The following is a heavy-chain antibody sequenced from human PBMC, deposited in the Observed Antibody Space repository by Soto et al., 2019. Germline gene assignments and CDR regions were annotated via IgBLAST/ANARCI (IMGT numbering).Heavy chain of an antibody. Sequence: PSETLSLTCTVSGGSMSGYYWSWIRQPPGKGLEWIGYISYTGTTNYSPSLNSRVTLSADTSHNQFFLKLTSVTAADTAVYYCARPLGVRSTGWYYWGQGTLVTVSS. J-gene: IGHJ4*02. V-gene: IGHV4-59*08. CDR1: GGSMSGYY. CDR2: ISYTGTT. CDR3: ARPLGVRSTGWYY. D-gene: IGHD6-19*01.